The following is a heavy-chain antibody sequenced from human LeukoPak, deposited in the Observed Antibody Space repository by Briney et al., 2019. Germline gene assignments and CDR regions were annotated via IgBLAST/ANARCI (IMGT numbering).Heavy chain of an antibody. J-gene: IGHJ3*02. CDR3: ARATGAYCGGDCYRPDDAFDI. Sequence: GGSLRLSCAASGFTFDDYGMSWVRQAPGKGLEWVSGIGWNSGSTGYADSVKGRFTISRDNAKNSLYLQMNSLRAEDTALYYCARATGAYCGGDCYRPDDAFDIWGQGTMVTVSS. V-gene: IGHV3-20*04. D-gene: IGHD2-21*02. CDR2: IGWNSGST. CDR1: GFTFDDYG.